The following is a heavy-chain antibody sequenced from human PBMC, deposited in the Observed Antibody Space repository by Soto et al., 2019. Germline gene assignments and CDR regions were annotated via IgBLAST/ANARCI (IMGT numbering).Heavy chain of an antibody. CDR2: ISGSGGST. V-gene: IGHV3-23*01. J-gene: IGHJ3*02. Sequence: GGSLRLSCAASGFTFSSYAMSWVRQAPGKGLEWVSAISGSGGSTYYADSVKGRFTISRDNSKDTLYLQMNSLRAEDTAVYYCAKDRSLTPLRGYAFDIWGQGTMVTVS. CDR3: AKDRSLTPLRGYAFDI. CDR1: GFTFSSYA. D-gene: IGHD4-17*01.